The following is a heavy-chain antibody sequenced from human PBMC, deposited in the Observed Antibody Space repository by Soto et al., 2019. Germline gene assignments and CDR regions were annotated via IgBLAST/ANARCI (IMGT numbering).Heavy chain of an antibody. J-gene: IGHJ5*01. D-gene: IGHD2-15*01. CDR1: GFSFSPYN. Sequence: GEILKISCAASGFSFSPYNMDWVRQAPGKGPEWIAYISTTSFTIYYADSVKGRFTISRDNDRNSLYLEMNSLRDEDTAVYYCARDRCYDGTCYSASDSWGQGTLVTGSS. CDR2: ISTTSFTI. V-gene: IGHV3-48*02. CDR3: ARDRCYDGTCYSASDS.